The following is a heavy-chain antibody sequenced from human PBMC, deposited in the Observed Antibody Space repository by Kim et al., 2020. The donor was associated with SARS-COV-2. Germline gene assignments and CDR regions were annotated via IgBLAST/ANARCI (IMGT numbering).Heavy chain of an antibody. J-gene: IGHJ4*02. D-gene: IGHD5-12*01. CDR1: GFTFSSYS. V-gene: IGHV3-21*01. CDR2: ISSSSSYI. Sequence: GGSLRLSCAASGFTFSSYSMNWVRQAPGKGLEWVSSISSSSSYIYYADSVKGRFTISRDNAKNSLYLQMNRLRAEDTAVYYCARDRGSVYDLFDYWGQGTLVTVSS. CDR3: ARDRGSVYDLFDY.